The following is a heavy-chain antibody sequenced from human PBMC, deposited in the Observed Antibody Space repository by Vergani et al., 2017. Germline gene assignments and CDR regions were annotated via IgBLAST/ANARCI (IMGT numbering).Heavy chain of an antibody. Sequence: QVQLVESGGGVVQPGGSLRLSCAASGVSFSSFGMHWVRQAPGKGLEWVAFIRYDGSDKYYVDSVKGRFTISRDNSKNTLYLQVDSLRAEDTAVYYCAKDELGVWGDISCLAMDVWGQGTTVSVSS. D-gene: IGHD3-16*01. CDR1: GVSFSSFG. CDR3: AKDELGVWGDISCLAMDV. V-gene: IGHV3-30*02. CDR2: IRYDGSDK. J-gene: IGHJ6*02.